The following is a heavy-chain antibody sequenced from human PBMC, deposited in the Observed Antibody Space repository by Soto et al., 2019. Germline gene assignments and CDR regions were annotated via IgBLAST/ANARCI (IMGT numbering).Heavy chain of an antibody. CDR2: IYSGGST. D-gene: IGHD2-2*01. CDR1: GFTVSSNY. Sequence: EVQLVESGGGLIQPGGSLRLSCAASGFTVSSNYMSWVRQAPGKGLEWVSVIYSGGSTYYADSVKGRFTISRDNSKNTLYLQMNSLRAEDTAVYYCARGSYCSSTSCFDYWGQGTLVTVSS. CDR3: ARGSYCSSTSCFDY. V-gene: IGHV3-53*01. J-gene: IGHJ4*02.